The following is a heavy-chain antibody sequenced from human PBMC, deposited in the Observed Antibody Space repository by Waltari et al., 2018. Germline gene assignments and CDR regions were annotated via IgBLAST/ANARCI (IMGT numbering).Heavy chain of an antibody. Sequence: QVQLVQSGAEVKKPGASVKVSCKVSGYTLTELSMHWVRQAPGKGLEWMGGFDPEEGETIYAQKCQGRVTMTEDTSTDTAYMELSSLRSEDTAVYYCATDYGIVGAFDYWGQGTLVTVSS. J-gene: IGHJ4*02. CDR1: GYTLTELS. CDR2: FDPEEGET. V-gene: IGHV1-24*01. CDR3: ATDYGIVGAFDY. D-gene: IGHD1-26*01.